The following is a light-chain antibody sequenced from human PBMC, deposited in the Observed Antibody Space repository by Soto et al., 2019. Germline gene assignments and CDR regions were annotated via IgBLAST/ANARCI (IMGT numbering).Light chain of an antibody. J-gene: IGLJ1*01. CDR3: CSYAGSSTYV. CDR1: SSDVGSDNL. Sequence: QSALTQPASVSGSPGQSITISGTGTSSDVGSDNLVSWYQQHPGKAPKLMIYEVSKRPSGVSNRFSGSKSGNTASLTISGLQAEDEADYYCCSYAGSSTYVCGTGTKLTVL. CDR2: EVS. V-gene: IGLV2-23*02.